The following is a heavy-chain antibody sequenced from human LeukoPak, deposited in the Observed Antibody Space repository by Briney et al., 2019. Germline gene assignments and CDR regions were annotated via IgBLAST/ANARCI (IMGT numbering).Heavy chain of an antibody. Sequence: PGGSLRLSCAASGFTFSSYWMSWVRQAPGKGLEWVANIKHDGNEKYYVDSVRGRLTISRDNAKNSLFLQMNSLRAEDMAVYCCVRGGWIHLLDYWGQGTLVTVSS. CDR2: IKHDGNEK. J-gene: IGHJ4*02. D-gene: IGHD5-18*01. CDR3: VRGGWIHLLDY. CDR1: GFTFSSYW. V-gene: IGHV3-7*01.